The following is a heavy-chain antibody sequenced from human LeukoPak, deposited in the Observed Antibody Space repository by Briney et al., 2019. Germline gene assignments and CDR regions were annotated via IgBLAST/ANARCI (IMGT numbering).Heavy chain of an antibody. D-gene: IGHD2-15*01. Sequence: PGGSLRLSCAASRFTFSSYAMSWVRQAPGKGLEWVSAISGRGDNTYYADSVKGQFTISRDNSKNTLYLQMNSLRAEDTALYYCAKNLLSLWFIDNWGQGTLVTVSS. V-gene: IGHV3-23*01. CDR2: ISGRGDNT. J-gene: IGHJ4*02. CDR3: AKNLLSLWFIDN. CDR1: RFTFSSYA.